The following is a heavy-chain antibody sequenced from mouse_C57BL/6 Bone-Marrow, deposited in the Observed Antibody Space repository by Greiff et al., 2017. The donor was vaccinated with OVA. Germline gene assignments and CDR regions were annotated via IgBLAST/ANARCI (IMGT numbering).Heavy chain of an antibody. V-gene: IGHV1-64*01. D-gene: IGHD1-1*01. J-gene: IGHJ3*01. CDR3: ARRGYYYGSSGGFAY. CDR1: GYTFTSYW. Sequence: VQLQQSGAELVKPGASVKLSCKASGYTFTSYWMHWVKQRPGQGLEWIGMIHPNSGSTNYNEKFKSKATLTVDKSSSTAYMQLSSLTSEDSAVYYCARRGYYYGSSGGFAYWGQGTLVTVSA. CDR2: IHPNSGST.